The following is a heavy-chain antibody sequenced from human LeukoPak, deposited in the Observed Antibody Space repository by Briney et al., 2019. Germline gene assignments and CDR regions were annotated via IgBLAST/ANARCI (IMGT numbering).Heavy chain of an antibody. CDR2: ISSSGSTI. V-gene: IGHV3-11*04. J-gene: IGHJ6*03. D-gene: IGHD3-22*01. CDR1: GFTFSDYY. Sequence: PGGSLRLSCAASGFTFSDYYMSWIRQAPGKGLEWVSYISSSGSTIYYADSVKGRFTISRDNAKNSLYLQMNSLRAEDTAVYYCARDRGERFQTTWKEDSSGPRDYYYYYMDVWGKGTTVTVSS. CDR3: ARDRGERFQTTWKEDSSGPRDYYYYYMDV.